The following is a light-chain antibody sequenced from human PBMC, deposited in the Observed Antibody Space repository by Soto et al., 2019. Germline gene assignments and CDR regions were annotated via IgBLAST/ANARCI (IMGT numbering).Light chain of an antibody. Sequence: DIQLTQSPSFLSASVGDRVTITCRASQGISSYLAWYQQKPGKGPKLLIYAASTLQSGVPLRFSGSGSGTSFTLTISSLQPEDFATYYCQQLLSYPITFGQGTRLEIK. CDR3: QQLLSYPIT. V-gene: IGKV1-9*01. J-gene: IGKJ5*01. CDR2: AAS. CDR1: QGISSY.